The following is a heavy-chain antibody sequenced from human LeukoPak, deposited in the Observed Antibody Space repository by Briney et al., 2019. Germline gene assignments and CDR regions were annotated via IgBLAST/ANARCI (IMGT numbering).Heavy chain of an antibody. J-gene: IGHJ4*02. D-gene: IGHD6-13*01. CDR1: GFTFSSYS. CDR3: ARGVAAAGTAWVY. V-gene: IGHV3-48*01. Sequence: GGSLRLSCAASGFTFSSYSMNWVRQAPGKGLEWVSYISSSSSTIYYADSVKGRFTISRDNAKNSLYLQMNSLRAEDTAVYYCARGVAAAGTAWVYWGQGTLVTVSS. CDR2: ISSSSSTI.